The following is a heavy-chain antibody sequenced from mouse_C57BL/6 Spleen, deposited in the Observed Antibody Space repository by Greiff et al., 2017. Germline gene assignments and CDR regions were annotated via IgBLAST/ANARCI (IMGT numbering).Heavy chain of an antibody. D-gene: IGHD2-3*01. CDR1: GYAFSSSW. CDR3: ARGFYDGYQYYFDY. J-gene: IGHJ2*01. V-gene: IGHV1-82*01. CDR2: IYPGDGDT. Sequence: QVQLKQSGPELVKPGASVKISCKASGYAFSSSWMNWVKQRPGKGLEWIGRIYPGDGDTNYNGKFKGKATLTADKSSSTAYMQLSSLTSEDSAVYFGARGFYDGYQYYFDYWGQGTTLTVSS.